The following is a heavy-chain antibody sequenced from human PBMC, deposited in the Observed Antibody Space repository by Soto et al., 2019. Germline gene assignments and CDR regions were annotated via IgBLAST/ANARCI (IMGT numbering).Heavy chain of an antibody. CDR2: IYHSGST. Sequence: SETLSLTCAVSGGSISSGGYSWSWIRQPPGKGLEWIGYIYHSGSTYYNPSLKSRVTISVDRSKNQFSLKLSSVTAADTAVYYCARVNYDSSGYYRAAPYYYYGMDVWGQGTTVTVSS. V-gene: IGHV4-30-2*01. J-gene: IGHJ6*02. CDR3: ARVNYDSSGYYRAAPYYYYGMDV. CDR1: GGSISSGGYS. D-gene: IGHD3-22*01.